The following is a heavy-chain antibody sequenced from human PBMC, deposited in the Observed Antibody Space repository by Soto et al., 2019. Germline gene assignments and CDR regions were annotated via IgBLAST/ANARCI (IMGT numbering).Heavy chain of an antibody. CDR3: ARQWSERERNFHY. CDR1: GFTFSDSA. V-gene: IGHV3-73*02. J-gene: IGHJ4*02. D-gene: IGHD1-26*01. Sequence: EVQLVESGGGLVQPGGSLKLSCAASGFTFSDSAMHWVRQASGKGLEWVGRIRSKANNYATVYGASVKRRFTISRADSNNTGYLQMNSLNTEDTVLYYSARQWSERERNFHYWCQGVIITVSS. CDR2: IRSKANNYAT.